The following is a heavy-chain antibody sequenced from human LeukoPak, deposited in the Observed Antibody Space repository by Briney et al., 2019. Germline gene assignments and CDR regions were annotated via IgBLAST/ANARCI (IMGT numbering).Heavy chain of an antibody. Sequence: ASVKVSCKASGYTFTSYAMNWVRQAPGQGLEWMGWINTNTGNPTYAQGFTGRFVFSLDTSVSTAYLQISSLKAEDTAVYYCARLEQLNVYYYGMDVWGQGTTVTVSS. CDR2: INTNTGNP. V-gene: IGHV7-4-1*02. D-gene: IGHD6-13*01. CDR1: GYTFTSYA. J-gene: IGHJ6*02. CDR3: ARLEQLNVYYYGMDV.